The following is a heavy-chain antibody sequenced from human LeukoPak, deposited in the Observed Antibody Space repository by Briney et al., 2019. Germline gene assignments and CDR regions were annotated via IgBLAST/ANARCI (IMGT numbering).Heavy chain of an antibody. V-gene: IGHV3-23*01. Sequence: GGSLRLSCAASGFSVSSNYMSWVRQAPGKGLEWVSAISGSGGSTYYADSVKGRFTISRDNSKNTLYLQMNSLRAEDTAVYYCAKWKVATIGFDYWGQGTLVTVSS. CDR1: GFSVSSNY. J-gene: IGHJ4*02. CDR2: ISGSGGST. D-gene: IGHD5-12*01. CDR3: AKWKVATIGFDY.